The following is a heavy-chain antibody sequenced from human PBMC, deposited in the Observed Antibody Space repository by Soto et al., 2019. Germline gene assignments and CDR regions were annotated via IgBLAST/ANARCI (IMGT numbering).Heavy chain of an antibody. CDR1: GGSFSGYY. J-gene: IGHJ5*02. CDR3: ARGPRITIFGVVTVWFVP. D-gene: IGHD3-3*01. Sequence: SETLSLTCAVYGGSFSGYYWSWIRQPPGKGLEWIGEINHSGSTNYNPSLKSRVTISVDTSKNQFSLKLSSVTAADTAVYYCARGPRITIFGVVTVWFVPWGQGTLVTSPQ. CDR2: INHSGST. V-gene: IGHV4-34*01.